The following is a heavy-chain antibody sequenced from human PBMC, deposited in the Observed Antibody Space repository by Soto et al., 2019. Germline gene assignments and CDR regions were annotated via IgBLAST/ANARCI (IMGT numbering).Heavy chain of an antibody. V-gene: IGHV4-30-2*01. D-gene: IGHD1-1*01. J-gene: IGHJ4*02. CDR1: GGPISSGGYS. CDR2: ISQSGSA. CDR3: ARDRNGLGGIDF. Sequence: SETLSLTCGVSGGPISSGGYSWTWIRQPPGRGLEWIGYISQSGSADYNPSLKSRVTISVDTSKNQFSLRLSSVTAADTAVYYCARDRNGLGGIDFWGKGILVTVSS.